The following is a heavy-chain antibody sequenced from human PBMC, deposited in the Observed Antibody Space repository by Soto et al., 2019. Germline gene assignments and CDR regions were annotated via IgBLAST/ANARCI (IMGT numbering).Heavy chain of an antibody. J-gene: IGHJ3*02. CDR2: INPNSGGT. Sequence: QVQLVQSGAEVKKPGASVKVSCKASGYTFTGYYMHWVRQAPGQGLEWMGWINPNSGGTNYAQKFQGWVTMTRDTSISTAYMELSRLRSDDTAVYYYARVGRYDFWSGYQRSDAFDIWGQGTMVTVSS. V-gene: IGHV1-2*04. D-gene: IGHD3-3*01. CDR3: ARVGRYDFWSGYQRSDAFDI. CDR1: GYTFTGYY.